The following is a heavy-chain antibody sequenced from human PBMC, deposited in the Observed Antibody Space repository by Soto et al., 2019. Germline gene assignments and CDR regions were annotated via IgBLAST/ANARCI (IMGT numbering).Heavy chain of an antibody. CDR2: INHTGGT. Sequence: QVHLQQWGAGLLKPSETLSLTCAVYGGSVNGYYWNWIRQPPGKGLEWIGEINHTGGTHYNPSLKSRVTMSVATSKNQFALRLSSVTAADTAIYYCATRITVFGLLIPPFHPWGQGTQVTVSS. CDR3: ATRITVFGLLIPPFHP. CDR1: GGSVNGYY. V-gene: IGHV4-34*02. J-gene: IGHJ5*02. D-gene: IGHD3-3*01.